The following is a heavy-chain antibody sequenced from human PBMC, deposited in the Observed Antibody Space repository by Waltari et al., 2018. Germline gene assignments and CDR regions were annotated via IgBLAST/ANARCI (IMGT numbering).Heavy chain of an antibody. CDR2: RNHSGRT. V-gene: IGHV4-34*01. J-gene: IGHJ6*02. CDR1: GGSFRGFS. CDR3: AKGPHRNRLQLKSYYYGMDV. Sequence: QVQLQQWGAGLLKPSETLSLTCAVYGGSFRGFSWTWIPRPPGKGLEWIGERNHSGRTHYNPSRKSRGTISVDTSKKQFSLKLSSVTAADTAVYYCAKGPHRNRLQLKSYYYGMDVWGQGTTVSVSS. D-gene: IGHD5-12*01.